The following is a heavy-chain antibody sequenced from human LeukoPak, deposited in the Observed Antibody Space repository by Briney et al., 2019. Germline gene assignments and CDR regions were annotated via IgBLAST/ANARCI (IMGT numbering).Heavy chain of an antibody. CDR3: ARHSGGLYDY. Sequence: SETLSLTCTVPGGSISSYYWSWIRQPPGKGLEWIGYIYYSGSTNYNPSLKSRVTISVDTSKNQFSLKLSSVTAADTAVYYCARHSGGLYDYWGQGTLVTVSS. V-gene: IGHV4-59*01. J-gene: IGHJ4*02. D-gene: IGHD4-23*01. CDR1: GGSISSYY. CDR2: IYYSGST.